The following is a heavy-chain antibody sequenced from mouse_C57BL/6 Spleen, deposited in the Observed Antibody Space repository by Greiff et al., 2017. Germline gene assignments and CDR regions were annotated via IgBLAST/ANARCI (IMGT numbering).Heavy chain of an antibody. Sequence: QVQLKQPGAELVMPGASVKLSCKASGYTFTSYWMHWVKQRPGQGLEWIGEIDPSDSYTNSNQKFKGKSTLTVDKSSSTAYMQLSRLTSEDSAVYYCARGDYGNWFAYRGQGTLVTGFA. CDR3: ARGDYGNWFAY. J-gene: IGHJ3*01. D-gene: IGHD2-1*01. CDR2: IDPSDSYT. CDR1: GYTFTSYW. V-gene: IGHV1-69*01.